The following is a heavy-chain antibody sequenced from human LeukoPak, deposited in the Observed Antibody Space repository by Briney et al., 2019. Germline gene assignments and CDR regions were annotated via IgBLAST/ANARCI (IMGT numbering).Heavy chain of an antibody. CDR2: IRYDGSNK. J-gene: IGHJ4*02. CDR3: ARPSTRGYAYGRSDFDH. Sequence: GGSLRLSCAASGFTFTSNGIHWVRQAPGKGLEWVAFIRYDGSNKYYADSVKGRFTISRDNSKNTLYLQMNSLRAEDTAVYYCARPSTRGYAYGRSDFDHWGQGTLVTLSS. D-gene: IGHD5-18*01. V-gene: IGHV3-30*02. CDR1: GFTFTSNG.